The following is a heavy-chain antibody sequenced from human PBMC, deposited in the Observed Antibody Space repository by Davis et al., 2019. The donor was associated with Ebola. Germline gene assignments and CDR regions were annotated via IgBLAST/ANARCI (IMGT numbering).Heavy chain of an antibody. CDR2: IYSGGST. CDR1: GFTVNSNY. V-gene: IGHV3-66*01. CDR3: ASTGITGTTRSYYYGMDV. J-gene: IGHJ6*02. D-gene: IGHD1-7*01. Sequence: GESLKISCAASGFTVNSNYMSWVRQAPGKGLEWVSVIYSGGSTYYADSVKGRFTISRDNSKNTLYLQMNSLRAEDTAVYYCASTGITGTTRSYYYGMDVWGQGTTVTVSS.